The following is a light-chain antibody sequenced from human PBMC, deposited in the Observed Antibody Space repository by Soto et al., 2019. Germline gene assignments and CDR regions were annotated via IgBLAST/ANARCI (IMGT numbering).Light chain of an antibody. Sequence: QSVLTQPASVSGSPGQSITISCTGTSSDLGGYNYVSWYQHHPGKAPKVMIYEVTNRPSGVSNRFSGSKSGNTASLTISGLLAEEEADSYCSSYTSSSTYVFGTGTKVTVL. CDR1: SSDLGGYNY. CDR2: EVT. V-gene: IGLV2-14*01. J-gene: IGLJ1*01. CDR3: SSYTSSSTYV.